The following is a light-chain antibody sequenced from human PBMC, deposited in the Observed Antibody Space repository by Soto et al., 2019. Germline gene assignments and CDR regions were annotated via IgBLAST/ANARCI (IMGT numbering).Light chain of an antibody. J-gene: IGLJ3*02. V-gene: IGLV1-44*01. CDR1: SSNIGSNT. CDR3: AAWDDSLNGWV. CDR2: SNN. Sequence: QSVLTQPPSASGTPGQRVTISCSGSSSNIGSNTANWYQQLPGTAPKLLIYSNNQRPSGVPDRSSGSKSGTSASLAISGLQSEDEADYYCAAWDDSLNGWVFGGGTKLTVL.